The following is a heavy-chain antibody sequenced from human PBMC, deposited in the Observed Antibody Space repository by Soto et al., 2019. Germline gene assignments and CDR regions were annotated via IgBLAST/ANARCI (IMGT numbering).Heavy chain of an antibody. J-gene: IGHJ3*02. CDR3: TTVYRGGSDAFDI. Sequence: GGSLRLSCAASGFTFSSYWMSWVRQAPGKGLEWVGRIKSKTDGGTTDYAAPVKGRFTISRDDSKNTLYLQMNSLKTEDTAVYYCTTVYRGGSDAFDIWGQGTMVTVSS. V-gene: IGHV3-15*01. D-gene: IGHD2-15*01. CDR2: IKSKTDGGTT. CDR1: GFTFSSYW.